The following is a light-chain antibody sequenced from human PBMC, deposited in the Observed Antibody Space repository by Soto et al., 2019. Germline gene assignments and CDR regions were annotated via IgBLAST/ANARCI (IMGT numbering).Light chain of an antibody. CDR2: GAS. V-gene: IGKV3-20*01. J-gene: IGKJ1*01. Sequence: EIVLTQSPGTLSLSPGERATLSCRASQSVRSNYLAWCQQKPGQAPRLLIYGASSRATGIPDQFRGSGSGTDFTLNISRLGPGDFSVYYCEQSVSARLPCGQGTKVEIK. CDR1: QSVRSNY. CDR3: EQSVSARLP.